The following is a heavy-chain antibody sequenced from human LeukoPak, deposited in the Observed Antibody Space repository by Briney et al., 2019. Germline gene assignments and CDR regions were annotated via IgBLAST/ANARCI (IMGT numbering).Heavy chain of an antibody. CDR1: GFTFSSYG. V-gene: IGHV3-30*02. Sequence: GGSLRLSCAASGFTFSSYGMHWVRQAPGKGLEWVAFIRYDGSNKYYADSVKGRFTISRDSSKNTLYLQMNSLRAEDTAVYYCARDFFPIVDSTWYEIGYWGQGTLVTVSS. CDR3: ARDFFPIVDSTWYEIGY. J-gene: IGHJ4*02. CDR2: IRYDGSNK. D-gene: IGHD2-21*01.